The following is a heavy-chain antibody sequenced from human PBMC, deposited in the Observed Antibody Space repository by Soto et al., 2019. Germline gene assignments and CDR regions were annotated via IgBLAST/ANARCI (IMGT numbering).Heavy chain of an antibody. CDR3: ARDLVVLAMGDYYYYGMDV. CDR2: LYYGRSA. D-gene: IGHD5-18*01. V-gene: IGHV4-59*01. Sequence: SETLSLTCAVSGDSISSYYCMWIRQPPGKGLESIGYLYYGRSANYNPSLKSRVTLSVDTSTNQCSLTLSSMTAADTAVYYCARDLVVLAMGDYYYYGMDVWGQGTTVTVSS. CDR1: GDSISSYY. J-gene: IGHJ6*02.